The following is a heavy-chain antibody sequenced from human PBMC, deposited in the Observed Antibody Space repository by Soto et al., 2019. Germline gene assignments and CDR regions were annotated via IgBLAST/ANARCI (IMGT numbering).Heavy chain of an antibody. CDR2: ISGSGGST. J-gene: IGHJ6*02. D-gene: IGHD1-1*01. CDR1: GFTFSSYA. CDR3: AKFSDDDYYGMDV. V-gene: IGHV3-23*01. Sequence: GGSLRLSCAVSGFTFSSYAMSWVRHAQGKGLDWVSAISGSGGSTYYADSVKGRFTISRDNSKNTLYLQMNSLRAEDTAVYYCAKFSDDDYYGMDVWGQGTTVTVSS.